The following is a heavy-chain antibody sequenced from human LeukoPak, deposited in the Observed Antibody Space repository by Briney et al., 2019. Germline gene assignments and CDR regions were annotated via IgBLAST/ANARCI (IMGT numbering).Heavy chain of an antibody. D-gene: IGHD6-13*01. CDR3: ARDLAAAARD. J-gene: IGHJ4*02. Sequence: GRSLRLSCAASGFTFSSYDMHWVRQAPGKGLEWVAAISSDGSNEYYADSVKGRFTISRDNSKNSLYLQMNSLRDEDTAVYYCARDLAAAARDWGQGTLVTVSS. V-gene: IGHV3-30-3*01. CDR1: GFTFSSYD. CDR2: ISSDGSNE.